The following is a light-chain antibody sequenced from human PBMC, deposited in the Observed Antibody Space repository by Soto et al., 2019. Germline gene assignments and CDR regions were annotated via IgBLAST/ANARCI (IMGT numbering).Light chain of an antibody. CDR1: SNVVGGYDY. CDR2: DVS. V-gene: IGLV2-11*01. CDR3: CSYAGTYSYV. Sequence: QSALTQPRSVSGSPGQSVTISCTGTSNVVGGYDYVSWYQQHPGKAPKLIIYDVSKRPSGVPDRFSGSKSGNTASLTISGLQAEDEADYYCCSYAGTYSYVFGNGTKVTVL. J-gene: IGLJ1*01.